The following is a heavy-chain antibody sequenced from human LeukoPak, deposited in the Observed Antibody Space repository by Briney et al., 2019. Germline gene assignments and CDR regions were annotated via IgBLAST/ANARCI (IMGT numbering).Heavy chain of an antibody. J-gene: IGHJ3*02. CDR1: GFTFSSYS. CDR3: AGSSGSHTKWAFDI. V-gene: IGHV3-21*01. CDR2: ISSSSSYI. D-gene: IGHD1-26*01. Sequence: PGGSLRLSCAASGFTFSSYSMNWVRQAPGKGLEWVSSISSSSSYIYYADSVKGRFTISRDNAKNSLYLQMNSLRAEDTAVYYCAGSSGSHTKWAFDIWGQGTMVTVSS.